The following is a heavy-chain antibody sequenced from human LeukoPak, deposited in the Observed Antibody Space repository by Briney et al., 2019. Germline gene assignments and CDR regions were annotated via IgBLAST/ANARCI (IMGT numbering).Heavy chain of an antibody. CDR3: ASTNYDILTGYPIYYFDY. D-gene: IGHD3-9*01. CDR1: GGTFSSYA. J-gene: IGHJ4*02. Sequence: ASVKVSCKASGGTFSSYAISWVRQAPGQGLEWMGRIIRIFGTANYAQKFQGRVTITTDESTSTAYMELSSLRSEDTAVYYCASTNYDILTGYPIYYFDYWGQGTLVTVSS. CDR2: IIRIFGTA. V-gene: IGHV1-69*05.